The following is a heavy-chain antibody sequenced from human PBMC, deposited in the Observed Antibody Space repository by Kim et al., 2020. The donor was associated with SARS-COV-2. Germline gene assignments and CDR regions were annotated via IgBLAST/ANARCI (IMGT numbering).Heavy chain of an antibody. Sequence: SETLSLTCAVDDASFSDYYWAWIRQPPTEGLEWIGDINHIGTTNYSRALKGRVPITIDPSNRQFSRTWNSVTAADTAIYYCARIKGYYDNKGRAFDDWGQGTQVSLSS. CDR2: INHIGTT. CDR3: ARIKGYYDNKGRAFDD. CDR1: DASFSDYY. J-gene: IGHJ4*02. V-gene: IGHV4-34*01. D-gene: IGHD3-16*01.